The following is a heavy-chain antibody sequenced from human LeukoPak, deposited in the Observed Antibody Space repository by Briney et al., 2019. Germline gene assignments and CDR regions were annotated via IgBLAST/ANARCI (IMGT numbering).Heavy chain of an antibody. Sequence: PGGSLRLSCAASGFTFDDYAMHWVRQAPGKGLEWVSGISWNSGSIGYADSVKGRFTISRDNAKNSLYLQMNSLRAEDTALYYCAKGSDTGYSSSDLDYWGQGTLVTVSS. CDR2: ISWNSGSI. D-gene: IGHD6-13*01. CDR3: AKGSDTGYSSSDLDY. CDR1: GFTFDDYA. V-gene: IGHV3-9*01. J-gene: IGHJ4*02.